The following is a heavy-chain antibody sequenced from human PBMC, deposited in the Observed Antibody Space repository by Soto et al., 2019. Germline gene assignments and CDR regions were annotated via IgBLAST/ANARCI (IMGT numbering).Heavy chain of an antibody. J-gene: IGHJ4*02. V-gene: IGHV3-23*01. Sequence: EVQLLESGGGLVQPRGSLRLSCAASGFTFSSYAMSWVRQAPGKGLEWVSTIGISGNTYYADSVKGRFTISRDISKNTLYLQMNSLRAEDTALYYCAKRSPYYCDYWGQGTLVTVSS. D-gene: IGHD1-26*01. CDR2: IGISGNT. CDR1: GFTFSSYA. CDR3: AKRSPYYCDY.